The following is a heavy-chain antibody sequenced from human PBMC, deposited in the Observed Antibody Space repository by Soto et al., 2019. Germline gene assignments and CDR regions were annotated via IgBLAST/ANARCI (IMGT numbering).Heavy chain of an antibody. CDR1: GFTVSSNY. D-gene: IGHD5-12*01. V-gene: IGHV3-53*01. CDR2: IYSGGST. J-gene: IGHJ6*02. Sequence: GGSLRLSCAASGFTVSSNYMSWVRQAPGKGLEWVSVIYSGGSTYYADSVKGRFTISRDNSKNTLYLQMNSLRAEDTAVYYCARGRDGYNPDYGMDVWGQGTTVTVSS. CDR3: ARGRDGYNPDYGMDV.